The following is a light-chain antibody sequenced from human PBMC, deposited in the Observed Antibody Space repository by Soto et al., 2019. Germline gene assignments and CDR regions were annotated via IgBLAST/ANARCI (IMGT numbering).Light chain of an antibody. CDR2: AAC. Sequence: DIQLTQSPSFLSASVGDRVTITCRASQAISSSLAWYQHNPGKAPKLLIYAACTLQNGVPSSFSGSGSGTEFTLTISSLQPEDFATYYCQHLNDYRYTFGQGTKVEIK. J-gene: IGKJ2*01. CDR1: QAISSS. CDR3: QHLNDYRYT. V-gene: IGKV1-9*01.